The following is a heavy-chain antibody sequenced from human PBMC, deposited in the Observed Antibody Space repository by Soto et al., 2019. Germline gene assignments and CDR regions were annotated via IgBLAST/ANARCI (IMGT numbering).Heavy chain of an antibody. CDR3: ARLSGYDPAGAADK. V-gene: IGHV4-30-4*01. Sequence: QVQLQESGPGLVKASQTLSLTCTLSGASVSSAEHYWSWIRQPPGKGLEWIGYRYYSGGSYYNASLYRRVSFSVARSQNQFSLRLTSVTAADTAVYYCARLSGYDPAGAADKWAPGILVSVSS. J-gene: IGHJ4*02. CDR1: GASVSSAEHY. CDR2: RYYSGGS. D-gene: IGHD5-12*01.